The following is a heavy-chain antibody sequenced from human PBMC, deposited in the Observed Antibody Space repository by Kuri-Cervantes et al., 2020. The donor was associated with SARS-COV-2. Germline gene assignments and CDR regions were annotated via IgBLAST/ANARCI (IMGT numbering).Heavy chain of an antibody. CDR1: GGSVSRGSYY. Sequence: SETLSLTCTVSGGSVSRGSYYWSWIRQPPGKGLEWIGYIYYSGSANYNPSLKSRVTISVDTSKNQFSLKLSSVTAADTAVYYCASSGAAAGLDWFDPWGQGTLVTVSS. CDR3: ASSGAAAGLDWFDP. D-gene: IGHD6-13*01. V-gene: IGHV4-61*01. J-gene: IGHJ5*02. CDR2: IYYSGSA.